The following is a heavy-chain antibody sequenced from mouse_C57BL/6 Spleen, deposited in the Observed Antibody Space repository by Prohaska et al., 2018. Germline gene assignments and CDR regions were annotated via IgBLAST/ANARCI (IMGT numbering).Heavy chain of an antibody. J-gene: IGHJ3*01. CDR2: IDPNSGGT. V-gene: IGHV1-72*01. Sequence: QVQLQQPGAELVKPGASVKLSCKASGYTFTSYWMHWVKQRPGRGLEWIGRIDPNSGGTKYNEKFKSKATLTVDKPSSTAYMQLSSLTSEDSAVYYCARSADYGNPFAYWGQGTLVTVSA. CDR3: ARSADYGNPFAY. CDR1: GYTFTSYW. D-gene: IGHD2-1*01.